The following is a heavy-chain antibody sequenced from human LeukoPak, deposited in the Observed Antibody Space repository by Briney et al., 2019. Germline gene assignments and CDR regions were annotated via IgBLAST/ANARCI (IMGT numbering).Heavy chain of an antibody. Sequence: GGSLRLSCAASGFTFSDYYMSWVRQAPGKGLEWVSAISGSGGSTYYADSVKGRFTISRDNSKNTLYLQMNSLRAEDTAVYYCAKADSSGWYIAYFDYWGQGTLVTVSS. CDR1: GFTFSDYY. CDR2: ISGSGGST. V-gene: IGHV3-23*01. D-gene: IGHD6-19*01. CDR3: AKADSSGWYIAYFDY. J-gene: IGHJ4*02.